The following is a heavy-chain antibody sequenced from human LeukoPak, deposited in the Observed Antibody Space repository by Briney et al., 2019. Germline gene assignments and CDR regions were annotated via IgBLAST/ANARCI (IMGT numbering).Heavy chain of an antibody. CDR2: IYHSGST. J-gene: IGHJ4*02. Sequence: KSSETLSLTCTVSGYSISSGYYWGWIRQPPGKGLEWIGSIYHSGSTYYNPSLKSRVTISVDTSKNQFSLKLSSVTAADTAVYYCARDLLDSRGWYNYWGQGTLVTVSS. CDR3: ARDLLDSRGWYNY. D-gene: IGHD6-19*01. V-gene: IGHV4-38-2*02. CDR1: GYSISSGYY.